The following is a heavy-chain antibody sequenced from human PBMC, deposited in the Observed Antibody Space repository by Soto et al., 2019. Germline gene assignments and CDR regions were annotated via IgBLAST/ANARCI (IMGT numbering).Heavy chain of an antibody. J-gene: IGHJ3*02. CDR1: GFTFSSYS. Sequence: EVQLVESGGGLVKPGGSLRLSCAASGFTFSSYSMNWVRQAPGKGLEWVSSISSSSSYIYYEDSVKGRFTISRDNAKNSRYLQMNILRAEDTAVDYCARDLSTSCYGGCAVDIWGQGTMVTVSS. V-gene: IGHV3-21*01. CDR3: ARDLSTSCYGGCAVDI. D-gene: IGHD2-2*01. CDR2: ISSSSSYI.